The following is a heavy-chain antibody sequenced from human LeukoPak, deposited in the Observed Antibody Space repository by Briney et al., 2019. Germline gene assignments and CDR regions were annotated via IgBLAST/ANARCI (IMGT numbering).Heavy chain of an antibody. CDR2: FGPADGET. Sequence: ASVKVSCKVSEYTLTELSIHWVRQTPGNGLEWMGGFGPADGETIYAQKFQGRVTMTRNTSISTAYMELSSLRSEDTAVYYCARGQYSGYDDRYYYYYYMDVWGKGTTVTISS. D-gene: IGHD5-12*01. V-gene: IGHV1-24*01. CDR3: ARGQYSGYDDRYYYYYYMDV. J-gene: IGHJ6*03. CDR1: EYTLTELS.